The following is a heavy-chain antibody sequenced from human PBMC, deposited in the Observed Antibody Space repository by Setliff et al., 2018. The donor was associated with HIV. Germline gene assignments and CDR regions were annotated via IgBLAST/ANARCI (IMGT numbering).Heavy chain of an antibody. CDR1: GFNFKTYG. D-gene: IGHD3-10*01. Sequence: PGGSLRLSCAASGFNFKTYGMTWVRQAPGKGLDWVAHIGSSNHGIHYTASVQGRFTVSRDNANNLLFLEMNNLRVEDTAVYYCARDPLPDFRGWRYWGQGSLVTVSS. J-gene: IGHJ4*02. CDR2: IGSSNHGI. V-gene: IGHV3-48*04. CDR3: ARDPLPDFRGWRY.